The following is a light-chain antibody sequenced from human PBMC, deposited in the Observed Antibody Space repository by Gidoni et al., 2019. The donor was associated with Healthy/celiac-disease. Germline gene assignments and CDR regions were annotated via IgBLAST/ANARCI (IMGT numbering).Light chain of an antibody. CDR3: QSYDSSLSAL. J-gene: IGLJ2*01. Sequence: QSVLTQPPSLSGAPGQRVTISCTRSSSNIGAGYDVHWYQQLPGTAPKLLIYGNSNRPSGVPDRCSGSKSGTSASLAITGLQAEDEADYYCQSYDSSLSALFGGGTKLTVL. CDR2: GNS. CDR1: SSNIGAGYD. V-gene: IGLV1-40*01.